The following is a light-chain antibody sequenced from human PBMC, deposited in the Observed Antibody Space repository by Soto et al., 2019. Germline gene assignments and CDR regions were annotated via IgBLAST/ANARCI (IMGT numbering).Light chain of an antibody. CDR1: SGDVGGYNY. V-gene: IGLV2-14*01. CDR2: EVS. CDR3: SSHTSYSTRV. Sequence: QSVLTQPASVSGSPGQSIAISCTGISGDVGGYNYVSWYQQHPGKAPKLMIHEVSNRPSGISDRFSGSKSGNTASLTISGLQADDEADYYCSSHTSYSTRVFGTGTKVTVL. J-gene: IGLJ1*01.